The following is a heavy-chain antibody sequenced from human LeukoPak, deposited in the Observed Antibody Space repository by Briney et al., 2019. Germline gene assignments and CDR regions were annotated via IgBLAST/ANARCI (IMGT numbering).Heavy chain of an antibody. CDR3: ARHYGGYDD. Sequence: SSETLSLTCTVSGYSISSGYYWGWIRQPPGKGLEWIGSIYHSGSTYYNPSLKSRVTISVDTSKNQFSLKLSSVTAADTAVYYCARHYGGYDDWGQGTLVTVSS. CDR1: GYSISSGYY. J-gene: IGHJ4*02. D-gene: IGHD4-17*01. V-gene: IGHV4-38-2*02. CDR2: IYHSGST.